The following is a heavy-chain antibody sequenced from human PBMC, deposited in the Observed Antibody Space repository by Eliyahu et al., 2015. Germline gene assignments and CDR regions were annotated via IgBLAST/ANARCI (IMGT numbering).Heavy chain of an antibody. V-gene: IGHV2-5*02. CDR2: IYWDDDK. CDR1: GFSLTTSGVG. CDR3: AYRGRSSLSRRAFEI. J-gene: IGHJ3*02. D-gene: IGHD3-10*01. Sequence: QITLKESGPTLVKPTQTLTXXCXXSGFSLTTSGVGVAWIRQPPGKALEWLALIYWDDDKRYSPSLKSRLTMTKDTSKNQVVLTMTNVDPVDTGTYYCAYRGRSSLSRRAFEIWGQGTMVTVSA.